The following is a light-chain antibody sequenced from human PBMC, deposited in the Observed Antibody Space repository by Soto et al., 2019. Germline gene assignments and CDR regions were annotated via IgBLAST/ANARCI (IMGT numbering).Light chain of an antibody. Sequence: QMTPFSFIPAGSVGRGVNHNFRGDSGISLYLAWFQQKPGKAPKSLIYAASSLQSGVPSKFSGSGSGTDFTLTISSLQPEDFATYYCQQYNSYPLTFGGGTKVEIK. CDR2: AAS. CDR3: QQYNSYPLT. CDR1: GISLY. J-gene: IGKJ4*01. V-gene: IGKV1-16*02.